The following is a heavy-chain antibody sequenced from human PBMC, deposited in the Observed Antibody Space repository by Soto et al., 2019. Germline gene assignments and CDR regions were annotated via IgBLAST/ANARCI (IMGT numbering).Heavy chain of an antibody. D-gene: IGHD6-13*01. Sequence: QVQLVQSGAEVKKPGASVKVSCKASGYTVTGYYMHWVRQAPGHGLEWMGWINPNSGGTNYAQKFEGWVTMARDTSISTAYMEQSRLRSYDTAVYYCARGTAAASILYYYGMDVWGQGTTVTVSS. V-gene: IGHV1-2*04. J-gene: IGHJ6*02. CDR1: GYTVTGYY. CDR3: ARGTAAASILYYYGMDV. CDR2: INPNSGGT.